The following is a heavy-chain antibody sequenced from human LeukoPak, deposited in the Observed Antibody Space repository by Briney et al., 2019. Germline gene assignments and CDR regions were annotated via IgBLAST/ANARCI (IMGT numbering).Heavy chain of an antibody. CDR1: GGSISNYY. Sequence: SETLSLTCTVSGGSISNYYWSWIRQPAGKGLDWIGRIYTSGSTNYNPSLKSRVTMSVVTSKNQFSLKLSSVTAADTAVYYCARDTYNYGSSAYYFDYWGQGTLVTVSS. D-gene: IGHD5-18*01. CDR3: ARDTYNYGSSAYYFDY. J-gene: IGHJ4*02. V-gene: IGHV4-4*07. CDR2: IYTSGST.